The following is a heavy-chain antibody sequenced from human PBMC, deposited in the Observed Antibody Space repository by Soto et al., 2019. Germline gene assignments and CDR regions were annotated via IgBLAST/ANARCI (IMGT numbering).Heavy chain of an antibody. J-gene: IGHJ4*02. Sequence: QVQLVQSGAEVKKPGSSVKVSCKASGGTFSSYAISWVRQAPRQGLEWMGGIIPIFGTANYAQKFQGRVTITADESTSTAYMELSSLRSEDTAVYYCARGPYIVVVVAASDYFDYWGQGTLVTVSS. V-gene: IGHV1-69*01. CDR3: ARGPYIVVVVAASDYFDY. CDR2: IIPIFGTA. CDR1: GGTFSSYA. D-gene: IGHD2-15*01.